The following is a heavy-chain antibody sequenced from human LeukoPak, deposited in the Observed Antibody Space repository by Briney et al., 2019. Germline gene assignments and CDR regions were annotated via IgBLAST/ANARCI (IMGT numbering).Heavy chain of an antibody. J-gene: IGHJ4*02. Sequence: GGSLRLSCAASGFTFSSYSMNWVRQAPGKGLEWVSSISSSSSYIYYADSVKGRFTISRDNAKNSLYLQMNSLRAEDTAVYYCARGGPAATPGTFDYWGQGTLVTVSS. CDR3: ARGGPAATPGTFDY. D-gene: IGHD2-2*01. V-gene: IGHV3-21*04. CDR1: GFTFSSYS. CDR2: ISSSSSYI.